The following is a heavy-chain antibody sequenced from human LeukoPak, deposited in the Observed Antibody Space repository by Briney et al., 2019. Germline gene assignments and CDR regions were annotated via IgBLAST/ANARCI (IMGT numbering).Heavy chain of an antibody. Sequence: SETLSLTCTVSSGSIRSNSYYWGWLRQPPGKGLEWIGTIYNSGTTYYSPSLKSRVTLAIDTSKNQFSLKVNSVTAADTAIYYCARHARGLATRPYYFDSWGQGTLVTVSS. D-gene: IGHD3-3*02. CDR3: ARHARGLATRPYYFDS. CDR1: SGSIRSNSYY. CDR2: IYNSGTT. J-gene: IGHJ4*02. V-gene: IGHV4-39*01.